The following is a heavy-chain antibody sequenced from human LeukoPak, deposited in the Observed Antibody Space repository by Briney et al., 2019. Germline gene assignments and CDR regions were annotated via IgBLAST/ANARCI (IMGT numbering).Heavy chain of an antibody. CDR1: GGSISISGYY. Sequence: SETLSLTCTVSGGSISISGYYWGWIRQPPGKGLEWIGSIYYSGSTYYNPSLKSRVTISVDTSKNQFSLKLSSVTAADTAVYYCARYTLTGTTFPDYWGQGTLVTVSS. J-gene: IGHJ4*02. D-gene: IGHD1-7*01. CDR2: IYYSGST. V-gene: IGHV4-39*07. CDR3: ARYTLTGTTFPDY.